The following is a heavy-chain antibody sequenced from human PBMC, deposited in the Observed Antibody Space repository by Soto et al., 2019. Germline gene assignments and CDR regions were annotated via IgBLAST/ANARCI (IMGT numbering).Heavy chain of an antibody. Sequence: GGSLRLSCAASGSTFGDYALHWFRQAPGKGLEWVGFIRSKTYDGTTEYAASVKGRFTISRDDSKSIACLQMNSLKIEDTAVYYCNHGRLGTSFNYWGQGTLVTVSS. J-gene: IGHJ4*02. CDR3: NHGRLGTSFNY. V-gene: IGHV3-49*03. D-gene: IGHD3-16*01. CDR1: GSTFGDYA. CDR2: IRSKTYDGTT.